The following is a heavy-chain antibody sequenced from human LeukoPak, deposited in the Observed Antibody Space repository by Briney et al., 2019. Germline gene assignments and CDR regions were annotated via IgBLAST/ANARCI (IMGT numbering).Heavy chain of an antibody. Sequence: GGSLRLSCAASGFTFSSYSMNWVRQAPGKGLEWVSSISSSSSYIYYADSVKGRFTISRDNAKNSLYLQMNSLRAEDTAVYYCVKGTHYYDSSGYWGAFDIWGQGTMVTVSS. J-gene: IGHJ3*02. CDR2: ISSSSSYI. V-gene: IGHV3-21*01. D-gene: IGHD3-22*01. CDR3: VKGTHYYDSSGYWGAFDI. CDR1: GFTFSSYS.